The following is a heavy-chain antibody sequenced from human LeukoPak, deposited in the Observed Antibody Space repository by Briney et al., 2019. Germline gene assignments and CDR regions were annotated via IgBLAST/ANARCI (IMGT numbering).Heavy chain of an antibody. Sequence: SETLSLTCTVSGGSISSYYWSCIRQPAGKGLEWIGRIYTSGSTNYNPSLKSRVTMSVDTSKNQFSLKLSSVTAADTAVYYCARDRKYSSGWFNFDYWGQGTLVTVSS. J-gene: IGHJ4*02. CDR3: ARDRKYSSGWFNFDY. V-gene: IGHV4-4*07. CDR2: IYTSGST. CDR1: GGSISSYY. D-gene: IGHD6-19*01.